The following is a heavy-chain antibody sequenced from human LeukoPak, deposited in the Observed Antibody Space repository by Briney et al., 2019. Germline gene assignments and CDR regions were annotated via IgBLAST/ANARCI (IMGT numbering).Heavy chain of an antibody. CDR3: ARHDNSGSTIDWFDP. V-gene: IGHV4-59*08. J-gene: IGHJ5*02. Sequence: SSETLSLTCTVCGGSISGNYWTWLRQPPGKGVEGIGYIFYGGATNYNPSLKSRVTVSVDTSRNQFSLKLSSMTAADTAVYYCARHDNSGSTIDWFDPWGQGTLVTVSS. CDR1: GGSISGNY. D-gene: IGHD3-10*01. CDR2: IFYGGAT.